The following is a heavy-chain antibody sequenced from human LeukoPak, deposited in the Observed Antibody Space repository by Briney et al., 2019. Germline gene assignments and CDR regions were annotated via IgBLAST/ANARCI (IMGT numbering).Heavy chain of an antibody. CDR1: GASISTNY. Sequence: SETLSLTCSVSGASISTNYWSWIRQPPGKGLEWLGCIFCSGGTNYKPSLKSRITISVDTSKNQLSLRLSSVTAADTAVYYCARHVDYWGQGTLVTVSS. CDR3: ARHVDY. J-gene: IGHJ4*02. CDR2: IFCSGGT. V-gene: IGHV4-59*08.